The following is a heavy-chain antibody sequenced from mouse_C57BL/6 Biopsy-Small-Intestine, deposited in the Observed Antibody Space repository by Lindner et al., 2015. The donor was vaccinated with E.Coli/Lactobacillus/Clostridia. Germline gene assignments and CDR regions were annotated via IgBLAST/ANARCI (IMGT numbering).Heavy chain of an antibody. V-gene: IGHV1-31*01. Sequence: VQLQESGPELVKPGASVRISCKASGYSFTGYYMNWVKQSHGNILDWIGYIFPYNGLSSYNRKFMGMAKLTVDKSSSTAYIELRGLTSEDSAVYFCTSLIGTKGYFDYWGQGTTLTVSS. CDR3: TSLIGTKGYFDY. CDR2: IFPYNGLS. J-gene: IGHJ2*01. D-gene: IGHD4-1*01. CDR1: GYSFTGYY.